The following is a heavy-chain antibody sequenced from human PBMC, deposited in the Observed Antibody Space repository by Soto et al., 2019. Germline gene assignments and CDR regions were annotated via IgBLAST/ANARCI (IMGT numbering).Heavy chain of an antibody. D-gene: IGHD6-19*01. CDR3: TTDFNEVSVAGPYYYYGMDV. J-gene: IGHJ6*02. CDR1: GFTFCNAW. V-gene: IGHV3-15*07. CDR2: IKSKTDGGTT. Sequence: GGSLRLSCAASGFTFCNAWMNWVRQAPGKGLEWVGRIKSKTDGGTTDYAAPVKGRFTISRDDSKNTLYLQMNSLKTEDTAVYYCTTDFNEVSVAGPYYYYGMDVWGQGTTVTVSS.